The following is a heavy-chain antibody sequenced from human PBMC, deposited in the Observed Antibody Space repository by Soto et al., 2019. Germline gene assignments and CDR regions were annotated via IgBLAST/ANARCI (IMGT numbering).Heavy chain of an antibody. CDR2: MDPKSGNA. D-gene: IGHD6-19*01. CDR1: GYTLTNFD. J-gene: IGHJ4*02. V-gene: IGHV1-8*01. Sequence: QVQLVQSGAEVKMPGASVKVSCKASGYTLTNFDISWVRQATGQGLEWMGWMDPKSGNADYAQKFQGRLTLTRNTSISTTYIELTSLTSDDTAVYYCASCRGWRDSWGQGTLGTVSS. CDR3: ASCRGWRDS.